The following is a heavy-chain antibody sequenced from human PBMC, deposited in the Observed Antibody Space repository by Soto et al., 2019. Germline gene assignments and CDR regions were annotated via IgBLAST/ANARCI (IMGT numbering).Heavy chain of an antibody. Sequence: QVQLVQSGAAVKKPGSSVKVSCKASGGTFSSYTISWVRQAPGQGLEWMGRIIPILGIANYAQKFQGRVTITADKSTSTAYLELSSLRSEETAVYYCAREDRGVIIKDYWGQGTLVTVSS. V-gene: IGHV1-69*08. CDR3: AREDRGVIIKDY. CDR2: IIPILGIA. J-gene: IGHJ4*02. CDR1: GGTFSSYT. D-gene: IGHD3-10*01.